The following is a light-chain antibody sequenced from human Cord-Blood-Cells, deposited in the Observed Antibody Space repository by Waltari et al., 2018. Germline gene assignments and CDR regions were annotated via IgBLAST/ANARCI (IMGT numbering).Light chain of an antibody. CDR3: AAWDDSLNGVV. CDR1: SSNIASNT. V-gene: IGLV1-44*01. CDR2: SNN. Sequence: QSVLTQPPSASGTPGQRVTIPCSGSSSNIASNTINWYQQLPGTAPKLLIYSNNQRPSGVPDRFSGSKSGTSASLAISGLQSEDEADYYCAAWDDSLNGVVFGGGTKLTVL. J-gene: IGLJ2*01.